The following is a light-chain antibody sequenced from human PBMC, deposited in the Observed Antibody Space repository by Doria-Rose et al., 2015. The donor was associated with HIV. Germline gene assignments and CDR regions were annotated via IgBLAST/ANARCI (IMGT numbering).Light chain of an antibody. V-gene: IGLV2-14*03. J-gene: IGLJ2*01. Sequence: QPVLTQPASVSGSPGQSITISRTGTSSDVGYYKYVSWYQQYPGKAPKLIISDVTKRPSGVSDRFSGSKSGNTASLTISGLQAEDEAEYFCSSYTSGTSFVFGGGTKLTV. CDR1: SSDVGYYKY. CDR2: DVT. CDR3: SSYTSGTSFV.